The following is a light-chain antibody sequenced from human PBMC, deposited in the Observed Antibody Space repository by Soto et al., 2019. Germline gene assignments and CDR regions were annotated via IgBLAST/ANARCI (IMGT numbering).Light chain of an antibody. Sequence: QSALTQPPSVSGAPGQRVTISCTGSSSNIGAGYDVHWYQQLPRTAPKLLIYGNSNRPSGVPDRFSGSKSGTSASLAITGLQAEDEADYYCQSYDSSSGVVFGGGTKLTVL. CDR1: SSNIGAGYD. CDR3: QSYDSSSGVV. J-gene: IGLJ2*01. V-gene: IGLV1-40*01. CDR2: GNS.